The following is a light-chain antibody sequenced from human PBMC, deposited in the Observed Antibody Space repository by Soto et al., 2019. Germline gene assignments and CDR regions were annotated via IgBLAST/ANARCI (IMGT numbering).Light chain of an antibody. CDR2: GAS. Sequence: EIVMTQSPATLSVSPGERATLSFRASQTINSSLAWYQQKPGQAPRLLIYGASARATGIPARFSGSGSGTEFTLTISSLQSEDFAVYYCQQYNNGPTYTFGQGTKLEIK. V-gene: IGKV3-15*01. CDR3: QQYNNGPTYT. J-gene: IGKJ2*01. CDR1: QTINSS.